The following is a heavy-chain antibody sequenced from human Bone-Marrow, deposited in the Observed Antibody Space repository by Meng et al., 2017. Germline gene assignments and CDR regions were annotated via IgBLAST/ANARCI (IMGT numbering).Heavy chain of an antibody. J-gene: IGHJ4*02. CDR1: GFTFSSYA. Sequence: GESLKISCAASGFTFSSYAMSWVRQAPGKGLEWVSAISGSGGSTYYADSVKGRFTISRDNSKNTLSLQMNSLSAEDKAGYYCAKAPRYSSSWPRKSLSIFYWGQGTLVTVSS. CDR3: AKAPRYSSSWPRKSLSIFY. CDR2: ISGSGGST. D-gene: IGHD6-13*01. V-gene: IGHV3-23*01.